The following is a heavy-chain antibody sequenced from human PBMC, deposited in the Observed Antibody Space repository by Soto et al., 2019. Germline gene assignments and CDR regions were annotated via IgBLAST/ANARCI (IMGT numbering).Heavy chain of an antibody. Sequence: EVQLLESGGGLVQPGGSLRLSCAASGFTYESYAMSWVRQAPGKGLEWVSGINSGGTVAHYADSVKGRFAIPRDNSKNTLYLEMNSLRADDTGLSYCAISTGGFGGLFVVPSDYWGQGTLVTVSS. CDR3: AISTGGFGGLFVVPSDY. V-gene: IGHV3-23*01. D-gene: IGHD3-16*02. CDR1: GFTYESYA. J-gene: IGHJ4*02. CDR2: INSGGTVA.